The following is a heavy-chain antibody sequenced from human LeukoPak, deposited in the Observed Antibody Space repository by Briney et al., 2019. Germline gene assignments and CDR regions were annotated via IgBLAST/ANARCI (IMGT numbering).Heavy chain of an antibody. CDR3: ARDSSGWYR. J-gene: IGHJ4*02. D-gene: IGHD6-19*01. Sequence: SETLSLTCAVYGGSFSGYYWSWIRQPPGKGLEWIGYIYYSGSTNYNPSLKSRVTISVDTSKNQFSLKLSSVTAADTAVYYCARDSSGWYRWGQGTLVTVSS. CDR2: IYYSGST. V-gene: IGHV4-59*01. CDR1: GGSFSGYY.